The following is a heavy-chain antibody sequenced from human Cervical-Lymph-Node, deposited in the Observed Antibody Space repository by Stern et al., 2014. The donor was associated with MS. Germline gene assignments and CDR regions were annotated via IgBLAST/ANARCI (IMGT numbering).Heavy chain of an antibody. J-gene: IGHJ6*02. CDR2: IIPIFGTA. Sequence: VQLVQSGAEVKKPGSSVKVSCKASGGTFSSYAISWVRQAPGQGLEWMGGIIPIFGTANYAQKFQGRVTITADESTSTAYMELSSLRSEVTAVYYCAKSRVNSSGWYHYYYGMDVWGQGTTVTVSS. CDR1: GGTFSSYA. CDR3: AKSRVNSSGWYHYYYGMDV. D-gene: IGHD6-19*01. V-gene: IGHV1-69*01.